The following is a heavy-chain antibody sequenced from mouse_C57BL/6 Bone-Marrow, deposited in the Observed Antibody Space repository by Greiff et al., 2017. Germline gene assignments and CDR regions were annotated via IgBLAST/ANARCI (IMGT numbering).Heavy chain of an antibody. CDR2: INPSTGGT. D-gene: IGHD4-1*01. J-gene: IGHJ1*03. Sequence: VQLQQSGPELVKPGASVKISCKASGYPFTGYYMNWVKQSPEKSLEWIGEINPSTGGTTYNQKFKAKATLTVDKSSSTAYMQLKSLTSEDSAVYYCARWESRGYFDVWGTGTTVTVSS. CDR1: GYPFTGYY. CDR3: ARWESRGYFDV. V-gene: IGHV1-42*01.